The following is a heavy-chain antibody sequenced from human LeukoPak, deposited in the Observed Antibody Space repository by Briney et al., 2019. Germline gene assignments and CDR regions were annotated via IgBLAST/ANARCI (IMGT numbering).Heavy chain of an antibody. Sequence: GASVKVSCKASGYTFTSYYMHWVRQAPGQGLEWMGIINPSGGSTSYAQKFQGRVTMTRDMSTSTVYMELSSLRSEDTAVYYCARGAYYYDSSGPFDYWGQGTLVTVSS. D-gene: IGHD3-22*01. CDR1: GYTFTSYY. J-gene: IGHJ4*02. V-gene: IGHV1-46*01. CDR3: ARGAYYYDSSGPFDY. CDR2: INPSGGST.